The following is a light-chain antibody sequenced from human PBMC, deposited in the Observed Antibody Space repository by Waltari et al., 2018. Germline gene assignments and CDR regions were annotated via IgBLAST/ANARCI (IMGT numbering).Light chain of an antibody. CDR1: QTVSSNY. CDR3: QWYGGSPPFT. V-gene: IGKV3-20*01. J-gene: IGKJ3*01. CDR2: GTS. Sequence: EIVLTQSPGTLSLSPGERGTLSCRASQTVSSNYLAWYQHKPGRAPRLLISGTSYRVSGVPDRFSGSGSGTEFILTIARLEPEDFATYYCQWYGGSPPFTCGPGTKVDLK.